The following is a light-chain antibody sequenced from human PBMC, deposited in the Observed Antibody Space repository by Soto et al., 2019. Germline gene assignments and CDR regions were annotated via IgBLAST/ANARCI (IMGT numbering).Light chain of an antibody. CDR1: SSDVGFYNF. V-gene: IGLV2-8*01. Sequence: QSVLTQPPSASGPPGQSLTISCTGTSSDVGFYNFVSWYQQRPGKAPKLVIYEVTKRPSGVPDRFSGSKSGSTASLTVSGLQADDEADYYCASYAGTKLFVFGSGTKVTVL. CDR2: EVT. CDR3: ASYAGTKLFV. J-gene: IGLJ1*01.